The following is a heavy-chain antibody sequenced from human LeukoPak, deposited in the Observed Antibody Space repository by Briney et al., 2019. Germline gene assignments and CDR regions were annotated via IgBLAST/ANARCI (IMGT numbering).Heavy chain of an antibody. V-gene: IGHV3-21*01. D-gene: IGHD3-10*01. Sequence: PGGSLRLSCAASGFTFSSYSMNWVRQAPGKGLEWVSSISSSSSYIYYADSVKGRFTISRDNAKNSLYLQMNSLRAEDTAVYYCARGSYYGSGRVDFDYWGQGTLVTVSS. CDR1: GFTFSSYS. J-gene: IGHJ4*02. CDR2: ISSSSSYI. CDR3: ARGSYYGSGRVDFDY.